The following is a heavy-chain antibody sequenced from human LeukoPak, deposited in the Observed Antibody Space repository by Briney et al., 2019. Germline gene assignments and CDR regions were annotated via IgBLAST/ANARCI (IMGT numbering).Heavy chain of an antibody. J-gene: IGHJ4*02. V-gene: IGHV3-33*01. CDR2: IWYDGSTK. Sequence: GGSLRLSCAASGFSFSTSGMHWVRQAPGKGLEWVAVIWYDGSTKYYADSVKGRFTISRDNSKNTLYLQMNSLRAENTAVYYCARDSSSASTRFDYWGQGTLVTVSS. CDR1: GFSFSTSG. D-gene: IGHD6-19*01. CDR3: ARDSSSASTRFDY.